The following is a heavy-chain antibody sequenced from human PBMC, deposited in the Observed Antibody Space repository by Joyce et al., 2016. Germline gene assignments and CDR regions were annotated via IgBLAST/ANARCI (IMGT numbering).Heavy chain of an antibody. Sequence: QVQLVEPGGGVVQPGRSLRLSCTASGLTLSNYGVHWVRQAPVKGLGWVAVISYDGVYKYYSASVKGRFTISRDNSRDTLFLEMNSLRAEYTAVYYCAIILTAGCSSGWFLDYWGQRTLVTVSS. D-gene: IGHD6-25*01. CDR3: AIILTAGCSSGWFLDY. V-gene: IGHV3-30*03. J-gene: IGHJ4*02. CDR2: ISYDGVYK. CDR1: GLTLSNYG.